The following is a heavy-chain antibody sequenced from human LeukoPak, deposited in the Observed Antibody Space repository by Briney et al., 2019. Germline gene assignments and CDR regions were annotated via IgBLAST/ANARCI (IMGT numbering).Heavy chain of an antibody. J-gene: IGHJ5*02. CDR2: INPSGTGT. V-gene: IGHV1-46*01. Sequence: ASVKVSCKASGGTFSSYAISWVRQAPGQGLEWMGVINPSGTGTSYAQKFQGRITMSRGTSTSTVYMELSSLRSEDTAFYYCATDHSMANTAWWFDPWGQGTLVTVSS. CDR1: GGTFSSYA. CDR3: ATDHSMANTAWWFDP. D-gene: IGHD5-24*01.